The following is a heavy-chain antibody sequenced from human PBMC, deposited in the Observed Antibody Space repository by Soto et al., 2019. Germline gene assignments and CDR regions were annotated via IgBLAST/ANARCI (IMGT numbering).Heavy chain of an antibody. CDR2: IYPDDSDT. CDR3: ARQGIGAAYYFDY. CDR1: GYSFTSFW. Sequence: LGESLKISCKGSGYSFTSFWIGWVRQMPGKGLEWMGIIYPDDSDTRYSPSFQGQVTISADKSISTAYLQWSSLKASDTAMYFCARQGIGAAYYFDYWGQGALVTVSS. J-gene: IGHJ4*02. D-gene: IGHD6-13*01. V-gene: IGHV5-51*01.